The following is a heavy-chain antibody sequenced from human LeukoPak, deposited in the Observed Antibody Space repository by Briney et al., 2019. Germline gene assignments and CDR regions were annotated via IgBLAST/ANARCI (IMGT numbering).Heavy chain of an antibody. CDR3: AKDTAMVIGGYYYGMDV. J-gene: IGHJ6*02. CDR1: GYTFTSYG. CDR2: ISAYNGNT. V-gene: IGHV1-18*01. Sequence: VASVKVSCKASGYTFTSYGISWVRQAPGQGLEWMGWISAYNGNTNYAQKLQGRVTMTTDTSTSTAYMELRSLRSDDTAVYYCAKDTAMVIGGYYYGMDVWGQGTTVTVSS. D-gene: IGHD5-18*01.